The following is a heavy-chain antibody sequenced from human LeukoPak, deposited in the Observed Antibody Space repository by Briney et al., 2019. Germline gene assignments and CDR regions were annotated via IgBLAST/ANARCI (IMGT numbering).Heavy chain of an antibody. J-gene: IGHJ4*02. CDR2: FDPEDGET. V-gene: IGHV1-24*01. Sequence: ASVKVSCKVSGYTLTELSMHWVRQAPGKGLEWMGGFDPEDGETIYAQKFQGRATMTEDTSTDTAYMELSSLRSEDTAVYYCAIDAWDTAMVNTPLDYWGQGTLVTVSS. CDR1: GYTLTELS. D-gene: IGHD5-18*01. CDR3: AIDAWDTAMVNTPLDY.